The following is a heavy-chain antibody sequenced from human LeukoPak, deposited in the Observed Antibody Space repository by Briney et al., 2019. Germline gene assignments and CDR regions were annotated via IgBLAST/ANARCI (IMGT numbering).Heavy chain of an antibody. CDR3: AKRGYGSGSYSYYFDY. Sequence: PGGSLRLSCAASGFTFSSYSMNWVRQAPGKGLEWVSSISSSSSYIYYADSVKGRFTISRDNAKNSLYLQMNSLRAEDTAVYYCAKRGYGSGSYSYYFDYWGQGTLVTVSS. V-gene: IGHV3-21*04. D-gene: IGHD3-10*01. CDR1: GFTFSSYS. CDR2: ISSSSSYI. J-gene: IGHJ4*02.